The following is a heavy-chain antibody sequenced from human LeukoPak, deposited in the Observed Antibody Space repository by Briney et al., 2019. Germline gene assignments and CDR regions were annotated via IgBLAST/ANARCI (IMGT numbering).Heavy chain of an antibody. CDR2: ISSSSSYI. CDR3: ARDSGYDILTGDYAPFDY. J-gene: IGHJ4*02. Sequence: GGSLRLSCAASGFTFSSYSMNWVRQAPGKGLEWVSSISSSSSYIYYADSVKGRFTISRDNTKNSLYLQMNSLRAEDTAVYYCARDSGYDILTGDYAPFDYWGQGTLVTVSS. D-gene: IGHD3-9*01. CDR1: GFTFSSYS. V-gene: IGHV3-21*01.